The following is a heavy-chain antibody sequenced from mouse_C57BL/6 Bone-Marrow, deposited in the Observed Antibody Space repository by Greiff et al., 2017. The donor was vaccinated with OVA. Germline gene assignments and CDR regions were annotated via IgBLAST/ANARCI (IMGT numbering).Heavy chain of an antibody. CDR2: IRNKANNHAT. D-gene: IGHD2-4*01. V-gene: IGHV6-6*01. J-gene: IGHJ3*01. Sequence: DVQLQESGGGLVQPGGSMKLSCAASGFTFSDAWMDWVRQSPEKGLEWVAEIRNKANNHATYYAESVKGRFTISRDDSKSSVYLQMNSLRAEDTGIYYCTRRPIYYDYDARVRGPWFAYWGQGTLVTVSA. CDR1: GFTFSDAW. CDR3: TRRPIYYDYDARVRGPWFAY.